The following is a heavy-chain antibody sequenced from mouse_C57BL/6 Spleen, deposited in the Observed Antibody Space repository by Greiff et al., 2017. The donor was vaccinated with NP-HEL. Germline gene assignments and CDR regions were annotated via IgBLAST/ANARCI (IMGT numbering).Heavy chain of an antibody. V-gene: IGHV1-15*01. Sequence: QVQLQQPGAELVRPGASVTLSCKASGYTFTDYEMHWVKQTPVHGLEWIGAIDPETGGTAYNQKFKGKAILTADKSSSTAYMELRSLTSEDSAVYYCQKGLRDWGQGTLVTVSA. J-gene: IGHJ3*01. CDR1: GYTFTDYE. CDR3: QKGLRD. D-gene: IGHD2-2*01. CDR2: IDPETGGT.